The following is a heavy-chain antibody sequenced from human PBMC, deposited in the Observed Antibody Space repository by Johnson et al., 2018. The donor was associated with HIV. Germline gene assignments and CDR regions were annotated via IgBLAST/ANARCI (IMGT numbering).Heavy chain of an antibody. CDR2: IRYDGNSK. Sequence: QVLLVESGGGVVQPGGSLRLSCVASGFTFSSYGMHWVRQAPGKGLEWVAFIRYDGNSKYYADSVKGRFSVSRDNSKNSLYLQMNSLRAEDTALYYCARDRGTVTTAQMAFDIWGQGTMVTVSS. V-gene: IGHV3-30*02. CDR1: GFTFSSYG. J-gene: IGHJ3*02. D-gene: IGHD4-17*01. CDR3: ARDRGTVTTAQMAFDI.